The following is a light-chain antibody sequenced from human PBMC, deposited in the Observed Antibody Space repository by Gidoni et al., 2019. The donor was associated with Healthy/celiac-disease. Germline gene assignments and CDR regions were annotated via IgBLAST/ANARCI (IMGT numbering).Light chain of an antibody. CDR2: GNS. V-gene: IGLV1-40*02. CDR1: SSNIGAGYD. J-gene: IGLJ2*01. CDR3: QSYDSSLSGSV. Sequence: VLPRPPPFPGPPGQRFTTSCTGSSSNIGAGYDVHWYQQLPGTAPKLLIYGNSNRPSGVPDRFSGSKSGTSASLAITGLQAEDEADYYCQSYDSSLSGSVFGGGTKLTVL.